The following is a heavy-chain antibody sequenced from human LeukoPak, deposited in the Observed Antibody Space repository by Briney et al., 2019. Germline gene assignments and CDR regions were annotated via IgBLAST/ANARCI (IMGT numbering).Heavy chain of an antibody. CDR2: IYYSGST. J-gene: IGHJ4*02. Sequence: SETLSLTCTVSGGSISSSSYYWGWIRQPPGKGLEWIGSIYYSGSTYYNPSPKSRVTISVDTSKNQFSLKLSSVTAADTAVYYCASYGYSSGWPYWGQGTLVTVSS. CDR3: ASYGYSSGWPY. V-gene: IGHV4-39*01. D-gene: IGHD6-19*01. CDR1: GGSISSSSYY.